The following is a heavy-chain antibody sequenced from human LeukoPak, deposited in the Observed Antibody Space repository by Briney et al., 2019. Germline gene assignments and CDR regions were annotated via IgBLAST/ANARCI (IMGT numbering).Heavy chain of an antibody. D-gene: IGHD1-26*01. J-gene: IGHJ4*02. CDR2: IKSKTDGGTT. CDR3: TAPYSGSYDSFDY. V-gene: IGHV3-15*01. Sequence: SWVRQAPGKGLEWVGRIKSKTDGGTTDYAAPVKGRFTISRDDSKNTLYLQMNSLKTEDTAVYYCTAPYSGSYDSFDYWGQGTLVTVSS.